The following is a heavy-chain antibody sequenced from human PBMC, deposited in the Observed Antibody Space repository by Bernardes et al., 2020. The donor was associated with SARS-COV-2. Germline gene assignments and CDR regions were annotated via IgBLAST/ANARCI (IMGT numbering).Heavy chain of an antibody. V-gene: IGHV3-48*01. CDR3: ARPPRGGDRDY. CDR2: ISSSSSPI. J-gene: IGHJ4*02. CDR1: GFTFRSYS. D-gene: IGHD2-21*02. Sequence: VGTLILSCAASGFTFRSYSINWVRQAPGKGLEWVSYISSSSSPIYYADSVKGRFTISRDNAKNSLYLLMNSLRAEDTAVYYCARPPRGGDRDYWGQGTLVTVSS.